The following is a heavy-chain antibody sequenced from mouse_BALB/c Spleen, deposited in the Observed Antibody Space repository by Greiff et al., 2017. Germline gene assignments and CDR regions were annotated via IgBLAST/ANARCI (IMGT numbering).Heavy chain of an antibody. Sequence: VQLQQSGPGLVQPSQSLSITCTVSGFSLTSYGVHWVRQSPGKGLEWLGVIWSGGSTDYNAAFISRLSISKDNSKSQVFFKMNSLQANDTAIYYCARKEYGNPNWYFDVWGAGTTVTVSS. D-gene: IGHD2-10*02. CDR3: ARKEYGNPNWYFDV. CDR2: IWSGGST. J-gene: IGHJ1*01. CDR1: GFSLTSYG. V-gene: IGHV2-2*02.